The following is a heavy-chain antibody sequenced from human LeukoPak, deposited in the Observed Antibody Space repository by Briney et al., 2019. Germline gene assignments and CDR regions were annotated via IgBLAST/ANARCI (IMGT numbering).Heavy chain of an antibody. CDR3: ARARYSSGWYYFDY. D-gene: IGHD6-19*01. CDR1: GFTFSSYA. CDR2: IYSGGST. J-gene: IGHJ4*02. Sequence: GGSLRLSCVASGFTFSSYAMNWVRQAPGKGLEWVSVIYSGGSTYYADSVKGRFTISRDNSKNTLYLQMNSLRAEDTAVYYCARARYSSGWYYFDYWGQGTLVTVSS. V-gene: IGHV3-53*01.